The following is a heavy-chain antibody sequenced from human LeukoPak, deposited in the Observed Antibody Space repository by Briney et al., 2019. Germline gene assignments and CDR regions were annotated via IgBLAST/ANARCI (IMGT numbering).Heavy chain of an antibody. Sequence: SVKVSCKASGGTFSSYAISWVRQAPGQGLEWMGGIISIFGTANYAQKFQGRVTITADKSTSTAYMELSSLRSEDTAVYYCARVGYCSSTSCYDYWGQGTLVTVSS. D-gene: IGHD2-2*01. V-gene: IGHV1-69*06. J-gene: IGHJ4*02. CDR3: ARVGYCSSTSCYDY. CDR2: IISIFGTA. CDR1: GGTFSSYA.